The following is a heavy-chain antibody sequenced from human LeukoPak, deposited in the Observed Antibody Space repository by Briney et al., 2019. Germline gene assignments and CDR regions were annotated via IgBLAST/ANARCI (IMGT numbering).Heavy chain of an antibody. D-gene: IGHD3-3*01. Sequence: SGPTLENPTQTLTLTCTFSGFSLSTSGVGVGWIRQPPGKALEWLALIYWNDDKRYSPSLKSRLTITKDTSKNQVVLTMTNMDPVDTASYYVAQKGGGRFLGWLLGGDNWCDPWGQGTLVTVSS. V-gene: IGHV2-5*01. CDR1: GFSLSTSGVG. J-gene: IGHJ5*02. CDR3: AQKGGGRFLGWLLGGDNWCDP. CDR2: IYWNDDK.